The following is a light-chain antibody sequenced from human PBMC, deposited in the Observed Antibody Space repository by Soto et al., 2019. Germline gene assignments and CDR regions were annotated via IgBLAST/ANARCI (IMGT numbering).Light chain of an antibody. CDR1: NIGSKN. CDR2: RDS. Sequence: SYELTQPLSVSVALGQTARITCSGNNIGSKNVHWYQQKPGQAPVLVIYRDSNRPSGIPERFSGSNSGNTATLTIRRAQAGDEAYDYGQVWGRSIYVFGTGTKVTV. CDR3: QVWGRSIYV. V-gene: IGLV3-9*01. J-gene: IGLJ1*01.